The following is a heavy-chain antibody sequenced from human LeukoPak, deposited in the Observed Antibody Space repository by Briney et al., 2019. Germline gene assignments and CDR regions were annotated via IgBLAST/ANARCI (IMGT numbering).Heavy chain of an antibody. V-gene: IGHV1-46*01. Sequence: GASVKVSCKASGYTFTSYYMHWVRQAPGQGLEWMGIINPSGGSTSYAQKFQGRVTMTRDTSTSAVYMELSSLRSEDTAVYYCARDIIPVEEGYDSSGYYYYWGQGTLVTVSS. J-gene: IGHJ4*02. CDR3: ARDIIPVEEGYDSSGYYYY. CDR1: GYTFTSYY. CDR2: INPSGGST. D-gene: IGHD3-22*01.